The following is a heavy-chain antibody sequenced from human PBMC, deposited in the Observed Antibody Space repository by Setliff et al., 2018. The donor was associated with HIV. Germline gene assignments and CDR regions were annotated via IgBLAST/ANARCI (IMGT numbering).Heavy chain of an antibody. J-gene: IGHJ6*03. CDR2: ISAYNGNT. CDR1: GYTFTSYG. D-gene: IGHD2-15*01. CDR3: ARVAGGDIVVVVAATPYYYYMDV. V-gene: IGHV1-18*01. Sequence: ASVKVSCKASGYTFTSYGISWVRQAPGQGLEWMGWISAYNGNTNYAQKLQGRVTMTTDTSTSTAYMELRSLRSDDSAVYYCARVAGGDIVVVVAATPYYYYMDVWGKGTTVTVSS.